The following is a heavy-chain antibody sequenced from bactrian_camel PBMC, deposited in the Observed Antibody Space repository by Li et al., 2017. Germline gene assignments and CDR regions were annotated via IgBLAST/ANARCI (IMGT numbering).Heavy chain of an antibody. J-gene: IGHJ4*01. CDR3: VLGVSAST. D-gene: IGHD5*01. CDR2: INGDGYAR. V-gene: IGHV3S1*01. CDR1: RLAEKRVC. Sequence: VQLVESGGGSVQPGGSLTLTCVISRLAEKRVCMGWFRQVPGKEREGVATINGDGYARYTDSVKGRFTVSKDNAKTTMYLQMNSLKSEDTALYYCVLGVSASTWGQGTQVTVS.